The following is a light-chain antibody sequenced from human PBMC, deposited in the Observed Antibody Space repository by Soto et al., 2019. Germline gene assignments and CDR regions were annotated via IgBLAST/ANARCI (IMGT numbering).Light chain of an antibody. Sequence: DIQMTQSPSTLSASIGDRVTITCRASQSISTWLAWYRQKPGEAPKLLIYHASNLESGVPSRFSGSGSGTEFTLTISSLQSDDFATYYCQQYKAYAWTFGPGTKVDI. CDR2: HAS. V-gene: IGKV1-5*03. J-gene: IGKJ1*01. CDR1: QSISTW. CDR3: QQYKAYAWT.